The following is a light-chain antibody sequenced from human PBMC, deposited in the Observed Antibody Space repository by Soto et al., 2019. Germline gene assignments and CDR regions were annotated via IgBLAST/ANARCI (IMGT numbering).Light chain of an antibody. CDR1: RSNIGAGYD. CDR3: QSYDSSLSGYV. CDR2: GNS. J-gene: IGLJ1*01. V-gene: IGLV1-40*01. Sequence: QSVLTQPPSVSGAPGQRVTISCTGSRSNIGAGYDVHWYQQLPGTAPKLLIYGNSNRPSGVPDRFSGSKSGTSASLAITGLLAEDEADYYCQSYDSSLSGYVFGTGTKVTVL.